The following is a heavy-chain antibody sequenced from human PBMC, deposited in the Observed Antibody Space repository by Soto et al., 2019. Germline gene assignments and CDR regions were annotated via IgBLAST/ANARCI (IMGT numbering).Heavy chain of an antibody. CDR3: ARLVYDTRLNYMYFDF. Sequence: PSETLSLTCAVSGVSISSGNWWTWVRQTPQRGLEYIGEIFHDGTANYYPSFERRVAISVDTSKNQFSLKLTSVTAADTAIYFSARLVYDTRLNYMYFDFWGQGALVTVSS. D-gene: IGHD2-8*01. V-gene: IGHV4-4*02. CDR1: GVSISSGNW. CDR2: IFHDGTA. J-gene: IGHJ4*02.